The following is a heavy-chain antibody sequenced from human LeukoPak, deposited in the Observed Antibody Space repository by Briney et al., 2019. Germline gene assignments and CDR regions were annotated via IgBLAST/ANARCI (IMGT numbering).Heavy chain of an antibody. D-gene: IGHD3-22*01. CDR3: ARGGSAMIVVSGTYYFDY. CDR1: GGSISSYY. V-gene: IGHV4-34*01. J-gene: IGHJ4*02. CDR2: INHSGST. Sequence: SETLSLTCTVSGGSISSYYWSWIRQPPGKGLEWIGEINHSGSTNYNPSLKSRVTISVDTSKNQFSLKLSSVTAADTAVYYCARGGSAMIVVSGTYYFDYWGQGTLVTVSS.